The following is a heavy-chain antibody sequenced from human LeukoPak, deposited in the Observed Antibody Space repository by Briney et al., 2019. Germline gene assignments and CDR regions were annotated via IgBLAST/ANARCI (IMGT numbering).Heavy chain of an antibody. V-gene: IGHV3-30*04. Sequence: QPGGSLRLSCAASGFTFSSYAMHWVRQAPGKGLEWVTLISYSGDNKYYADSVKGRFTFSRDKSKNTLYLQMNSLRPEDSAVYYCASDPRDGGQNVWGKGTTVTVSS. J-gene: IGHJ6*04. CDR3: ASDPRDGGQNV. D-gene: IGHD5-24*01. CDR2: ISYSGDNK. CDR1: GFTFSSYA.